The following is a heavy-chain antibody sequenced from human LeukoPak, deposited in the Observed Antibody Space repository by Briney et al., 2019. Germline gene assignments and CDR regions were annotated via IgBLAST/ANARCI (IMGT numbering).Heavy chain of an antibody. D-gene: IGHD6-13*01. CDR1: GFIFSNYG. J-gene: IGHJ4*02. CDR3: AKDRYSSSWYYYFDY. V-gene: IGHV3-23*01. CDR2: ISGSGGST. Sequence: GGSLRLSCAASGFIFSNYGMNWVRQAPGKGLEWVSAISGSGGSTYYADSVKGRFTISRDNSKNTLYLQMNSLRAEDTAVYYCAKDRYSSSWYYYFDYWGQGTLVTVSS.